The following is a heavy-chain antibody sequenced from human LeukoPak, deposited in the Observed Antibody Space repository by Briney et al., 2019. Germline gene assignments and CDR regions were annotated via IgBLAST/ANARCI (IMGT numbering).Heavy chain of an antibody. Sequence: PSVKVSCKASGYTYARYYMHWVRQAPGQGLEWMGWINPNSGGTNYAQKFQGWVTMTRDTSISTAYMELSRLRSDNTAVYYCARGIVATIGDYWGQGTLVTVSS. CDR2: INPNSGGT. J-gene: IGHJ4*02. CDR1: GYTYARYY. D-gene: IGHD5-12*01. CDR3: ARGIVATIGDY. V-gene: IGHV1-2*04.